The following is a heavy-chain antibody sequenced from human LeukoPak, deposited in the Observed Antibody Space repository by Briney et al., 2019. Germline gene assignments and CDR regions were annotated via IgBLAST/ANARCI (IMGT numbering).Heavy chain of an antibody. CDR1: GFTFDVYA. V-gene: IGHV3-9*01. CDR3: AKDLESGSRWYVPARRASFDY. J-gene: IGHJ4*02. CDR2: LSWNSGSI. D-gene: IGHD6-19*01. Sequence: GGSLRLSCAASGFTFDVYAMHWVRHAPGEGLEWVSGLSWNSGSIGYADSVKGRFTISRDNAKNSLYLQMNSLRAEDTALYYCAKDLESGSRWYVPARRASFDYWGQGTLVTVSS.